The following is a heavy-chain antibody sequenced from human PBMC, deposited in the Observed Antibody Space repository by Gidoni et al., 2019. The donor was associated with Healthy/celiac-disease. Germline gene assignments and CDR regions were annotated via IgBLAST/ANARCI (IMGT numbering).Heavy chain of an antibody. V-gene: IGHV3-33*01. J-gene: IGHJ6*02. CDR1: GFTFSSYG. CDR2: IWYDGSNK. Sequence: QVQLVESGGGVVQPGRSLRLSCAASGFTFSSYGMHWVRKAPGKGLEWVAVIWYDGSNKYYADSVKGRFTISRDNSKNTLYLQMNSLRAEDTAVYYCARDWFSSSDYGMDVWGQGTTVTVSS. CDR3: ARDWFSSSDYGMDV. D-gene: IGHD2-2*01.